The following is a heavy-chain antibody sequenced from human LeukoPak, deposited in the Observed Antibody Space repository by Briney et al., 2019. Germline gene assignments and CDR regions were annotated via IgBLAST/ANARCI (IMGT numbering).Heavy chain of an antibody. Sequence: PSETLSLTCTVSGGSINSYYWSWIRQPPGKGLEWIGYIYYSGSTNYNPSLKSRVTISVDTSKNQFSLRLSSVTAADTAIYYCARTWYSGSYYFFDYWGQGTLVTVSS. CDR2: IYYSGST. CDR1: GGSINSYY. V-gene: IGHV4-59*08. CDR3: ARTWYSGSYYFFDY. D-gene: IGHD1-26*01. J-gene: IGHJ4*02.